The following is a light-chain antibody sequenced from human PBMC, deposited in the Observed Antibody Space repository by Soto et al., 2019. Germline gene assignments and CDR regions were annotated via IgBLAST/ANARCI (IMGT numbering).Light chain of an antibody. CDR3: CSYTSSSTGV. J-gene: IGLJ3*02. Sequence: QSALTQPPSVSGSPGQSVTISCTGTSSDVGGYNFVSWYQQHPGKAPKLMIYDVSKRPSGVPHRFSGSKSGNTASLTISGLQAEDEADYYCCSYTSSSTGVFGGGTKLTVL. V-gene: IGLV2-11*01. CDR1: SSDVGGYNF. CDR2: DVS.